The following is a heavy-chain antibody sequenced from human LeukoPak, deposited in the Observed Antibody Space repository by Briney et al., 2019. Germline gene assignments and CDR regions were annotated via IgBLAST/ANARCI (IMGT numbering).Heavy chain of an antibody. CDR1: GFSFSSYS. CDR2: ISSGSSYI. CDR3: ARGAYHCSSTTCYPVD. Sequence: PGGSLRLSCAASGFSFSSYSMNWVRQAPGKGLEWVSSISSGSSYIYYADSVKGRFTISRDNAKNSLYLQMNSLRAEDTAMYYCARGAYHCSSTTCYPVDWGQGTLVTVSS. D-gene: IGHD2-2*01. J-gene: IGHJ4*02. V-gene: IGHV3-21*01.